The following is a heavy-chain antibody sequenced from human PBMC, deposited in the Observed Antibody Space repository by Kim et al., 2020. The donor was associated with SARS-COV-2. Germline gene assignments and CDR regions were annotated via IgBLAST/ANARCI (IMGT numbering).Heavy chain of an antibody. CDR3: ASLKRGLLWFGELNSYFDY. J-gene: IGHJ4*02. CDR2: ISYDGSNK. D-gene: IGHD3-10*01. V-gene: IGHV3-33*05. Sequence: GGSLRLSCAASGFTFSSYGMHWVRQAPGKGLEWVAVISYDGSNKYYADSVKGRFTISRDNSKNTLYLQMNSLRAEDTAVYYCASLKRGLLWFGELNSYFDYWGQGTLVTVSS. CDR1: GFTFSSYG.